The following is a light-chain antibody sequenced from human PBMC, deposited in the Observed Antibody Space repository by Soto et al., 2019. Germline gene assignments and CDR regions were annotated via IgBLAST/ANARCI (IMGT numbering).Light chain of an antibody. Sequence: KVITDSPATLAASTGERASLFCRASQSVSSNLAWYQQRPGQAPRLLIFGAYTRATGIPARFSGSGSGTEFTLTISSLQSEDSAVYFCQQYNNWPPLTFGGGTRVEI. CDR2: GAY. V-gene: IGKV3D-15*01. CDR1: QSVSSN. CDR3: QQYNNWPPLT. J-gene: IGKJ4*01.